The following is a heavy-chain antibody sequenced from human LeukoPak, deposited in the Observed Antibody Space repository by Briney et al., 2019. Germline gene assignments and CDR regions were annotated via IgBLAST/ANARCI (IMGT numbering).Heavy chain of an antibody. CDR3: ARDLNFDY. Sequence: GGSLRLSCTASGXTFSRYWMHWVRQAPGKGLVWVSRINGDGSRTNYADSVKGRFTFSRDNAKNTLYLQMNSLRAEDTAVYYCARDLNFDYWGQGTLVTVSS. CDR1: GXTFSRYW. CDR2: INGDGSRT. V-gene: IGHV3-74*01. J-gene: IGHJ4*02.